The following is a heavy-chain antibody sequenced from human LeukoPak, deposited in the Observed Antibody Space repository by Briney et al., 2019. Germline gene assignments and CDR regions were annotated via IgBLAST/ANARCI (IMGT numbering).Heavy chain of an antibody. J-gene: IGHJ5*02. CDR1: GGSISSGDYY. D-gene: IGHD3-10*01. CDR3: ARGRPWFGWGNWFDP. CDR2: IYYSGST. Sequence: PSETLSLTCTVSGGSISSGDYYWSWIRQPPGKGLEWIGYIYYSGSTNYNPSLKSRVTISVDTSKNQFSLKLSSVTAADTAVYYCARGRPWFGWGNWFDPWGQGTLVTVSS. V-gene: IGHV4-30-4*01.